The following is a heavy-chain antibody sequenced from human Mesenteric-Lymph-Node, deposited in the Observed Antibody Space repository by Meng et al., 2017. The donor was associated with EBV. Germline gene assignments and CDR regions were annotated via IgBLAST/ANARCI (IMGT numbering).Heavy chain of an antibody. J-gene: IGHJ4*02. Sequence: QVQSQQWGAGRLKPSETLSLNCAVYGGSFSAYYWPWIRQPPGKGLWWIGEIFHTGSTNYTPSLKSRVTISADESKNQVSLKLTSVTAADTAVYYCARGEGSSSYFDYWGQGSLVTVSS. CDR1: GGSFSAYY. D-gene: IGHD6-13*01. CDR3: ARGEGSSSYFDY. V-gene: IGHV4-34*12. CDR2: IFHTGST.